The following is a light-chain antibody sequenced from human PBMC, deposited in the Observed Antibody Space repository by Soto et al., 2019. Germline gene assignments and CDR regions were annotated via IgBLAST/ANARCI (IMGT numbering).Light chain of an antibody. V-gene: IGLV2-23*01. Sequence: QSALTQPASVSASPGQSITISCTGTSNDVGSYNLVSWYQQYPGKAPKLMIYEGTKRPSGVSDRFSGSTSGNTASLIISGLQADEEADYYCCSYAGSNTYVVFGGGTKLTVL. CDR3: CSYAGSNTYVV. CDR2: EGT. J-gene: IGLJ2*01. CDR1: SNDVGSYNL.